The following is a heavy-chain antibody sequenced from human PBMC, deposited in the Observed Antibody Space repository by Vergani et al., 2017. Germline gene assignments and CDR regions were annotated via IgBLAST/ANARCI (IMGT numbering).Heavy chain of an antibody. CDR1: GFTFSSYA. CDR2: ISYDGSNK. V-gene: IGHV3-30*04. CDR3: ARDGSVGAGGGGLDY. Sequence: VQLLESGGGLVQPGGSLRLSCAASGFTFSSYAMHWVRQAPGKGLEWVAVISYDGSNKYYADSVKGRFTISRDNSKNTLYLQMNSLRAEDTAVYYCARDGSVGAGGGGLDYWGQGTLVTVSS. J-gene: IGHJ4*02. D-gene: IGHD1-26*01.